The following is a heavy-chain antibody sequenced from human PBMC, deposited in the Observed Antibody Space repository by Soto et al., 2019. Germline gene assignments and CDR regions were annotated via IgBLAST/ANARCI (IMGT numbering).Heavy chain of an antibody. CDR1: GYTFTSYG. D-gene: IGHD3-22*01. V-gene: IGHV1-18*01. CDR2: ISPYDGYT. J-gene: IGHJ6*02. Sequence: QVQLVQSGAEVKKPGASVKVSCKASGYTFTSYGINWVRQAPGQGLEWLGWISPYDGYTNYAQILQGRVYMTTDTSTQTAYMERRSLRSDDTAMYSCARGGYYDSSGSRNYHYYGMNVWGQGTTVTVSS. CDR3: ARGGYYDSSGSRNYHYYGMNV.